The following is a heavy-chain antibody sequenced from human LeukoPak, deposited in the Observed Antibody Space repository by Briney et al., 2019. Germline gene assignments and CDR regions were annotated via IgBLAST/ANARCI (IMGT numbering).Heavy chain of an antibody. Sequence: SETLSLTCTVSGGSISSSIYYWGWIRQPPGKGLEWIGCIYYSGSTYYNPSLKSRVTISVDTSKNQFSLKLSSVTAADTAVYYCARSERELLFVYWGQGTLVTVSS. V-gene: IGHV4-39*07. J-gene: IGHJ4*02. CDR1: GGSISSSIYY. D-gene: IGHD1-26*01. CDR2: IYYSGST. CDR3: ARSERELLFVY.